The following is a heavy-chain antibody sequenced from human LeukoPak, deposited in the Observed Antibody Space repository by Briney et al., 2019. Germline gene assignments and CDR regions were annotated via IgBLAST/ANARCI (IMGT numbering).Heavy chain of an antibody. CDR3: ARVGSYGLPGYYYYYYMDV. CDR2: IYYSGST. V-gene: IGHV4-59*01. CDR1: GNSFGDYY. Sequence: PSESLSLTCTVSGNSFGDYYWSWIRQPAGKGLEWIGYIYYSGSTNYNPSLKSRVTISVDTSKNQFSLKLSSVTAADTAVYYCARVGSYGLPGYYYYYYMDVWGKGTTVTISS. D-gene: IGHD5-18*01. J-gene: IGHJ6*03.